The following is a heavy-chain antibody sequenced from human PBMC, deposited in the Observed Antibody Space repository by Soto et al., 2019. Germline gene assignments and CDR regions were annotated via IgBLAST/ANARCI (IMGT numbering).Heavy chain of an antibody. D-gene: IGHD5-18*01. Sequence: QVQLVQSGAEVKKPGSSVKVSCKASGGTFSSYTISWVRQAPGQGLEWMGRIIPILGIANYAQKFQGRXTITADKXXXXXXXXXXXXXXXXXAVYYCASSTGDTAMVTYYWGQGTLVTVSS. CDR2: IIPILGIA. CDR3: ASSTGDTAMVTYY. J-gene: IGHJ4*02. V-gene: IGHV1-69*02. CDR1: GGTFSSYT.